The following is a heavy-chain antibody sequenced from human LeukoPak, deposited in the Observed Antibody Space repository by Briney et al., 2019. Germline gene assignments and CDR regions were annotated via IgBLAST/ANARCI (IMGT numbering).Heavy chain of an antibody. J-gene: IGHJ4*02. V-gene: IGHV3-23*01. D-gene: IGHD5-24*01. CDR1: VFTFSSYG. Sequence: GGSLRLSCAASVFTFSSYGMSWVRQAPGKGLEWVSAISGSGGSTYYADSVKGRFTISRDKSKNTQYLQMNSLRAEDTAVYYCAKDREGYLAGYFDYWGQGTLVTVSS. CDR3: AKDREGYLAGYFDY. CDR2: ISGSGGST.